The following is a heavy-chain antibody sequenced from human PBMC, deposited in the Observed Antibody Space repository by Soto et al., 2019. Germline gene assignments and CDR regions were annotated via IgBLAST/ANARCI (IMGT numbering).Heavy chain of an antibody. J-gene: IGHJ6*02. CDR3: AVLAALAVKPHYYGMDV. D-gene: IGHD6-6*01. CDR1: GYTFTSYA. V-gene: IGHV1-3*01. CDR2: INAGNGNT. Sequence: GASVKVSCKASGYTFTSYAMHWVRQAPGQRLEWMGWINAGNGNTKYSQKFQGRVTITRDTSASTAYMELSSLRSEDTAVYYCAVLAALAVKPHYYGMDVWGQGTTVTVSS.